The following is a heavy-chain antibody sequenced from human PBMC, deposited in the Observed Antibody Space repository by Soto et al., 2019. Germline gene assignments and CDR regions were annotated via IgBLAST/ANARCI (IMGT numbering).Heavy chain of an antibody. D-gene: IGHD6-6*01. CDR3: ARDRSNAAEVYSSSWGDAFDI. CDR1: GGSISSSNW. CDR2: IYHSGST. Sequence: QVQLQESGPGLVKPSGTLSLTCAVSGGSISSSNWWSWVRQPPGKGLEWIGEIYHSGSTNYNPSLKSRVTISVDKSKNQFSLKLSSVTAADTAVYYCARDRSNAAEVYSSSWGDAFDIWGQGTMVTVSS. V-gene: IGHV4-4*02. J-gene: IGHJ3*02.